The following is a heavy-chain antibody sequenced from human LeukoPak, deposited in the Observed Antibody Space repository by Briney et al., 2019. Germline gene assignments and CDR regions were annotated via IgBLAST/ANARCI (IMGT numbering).Heavy chain of an antibody. V-gene: IGHV3-13*05. J-gene: IGHJ4*02. CDR1: GFTFSSYD. CDR2: IGTAGDP. Sequence: GGSLRLSCAASGFTFSSYDMHWVRHATGKGLEWVSAIGTAGDPYYPGSVKGRFTISRENAKNSLYLQMNSLRAGDTAVYYCARGGGIVVVPAAIGQSTPFDYWGQGTLVTVSS. CDR3: ARGGGIVVVPAAIGQSTPFDY. D-gene: IGHD2-2*01.